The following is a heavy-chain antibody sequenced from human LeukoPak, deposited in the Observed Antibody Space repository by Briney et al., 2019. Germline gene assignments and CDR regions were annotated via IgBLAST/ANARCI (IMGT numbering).Heavy chain of an antibody. CDR3: ARGGRWELPRPYAFDV. CDR2: ISSSGSTI. J-gene: IGHJ3*01. D-gene: IGHD1-26*01. CDR1: GFTFSDYY. Sequence: GGSLRLSCAASGFTFSDYYMSWIRQAPGKGLEWVSYISSSGSTIYYADSLKGRFTISRDNAKNSLYLQMNSLRAEDTAVYYCARGGRWELPRPYAFDVWGQGTVVADSS. V-gene: IGHV3-11*04.